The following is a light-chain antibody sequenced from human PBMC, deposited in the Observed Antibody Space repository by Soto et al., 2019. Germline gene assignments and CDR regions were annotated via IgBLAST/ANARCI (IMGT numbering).Light chain of an antibody. CDR1: QNVNNN. CDR3: QQRSNWPRLT. V-gene: IGKV3-11*01. Sequence: EIVLTQSPATLSLSPGERATLSCRASQNVNNNFAWYQQKPGQAPRLLIYDISSRATGIPARFSGSGSGTDFTLTISSLEPEDFAVYYCQQRSNWPRLTFGGGTKVDNK. J-gene: IGKJ4*01. CDR2: DIS.